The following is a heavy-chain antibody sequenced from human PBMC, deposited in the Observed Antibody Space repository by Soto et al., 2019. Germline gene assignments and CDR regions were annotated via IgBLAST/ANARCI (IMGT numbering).Heavy chain of an antibody. J-gene: IGHJ4*02. Sequence: QVQLVQSGAEVQKPGYSVKVSCKASGGTFSSYTISWVRQAPGQGLEWMGRIIPILGIANYAQKFQGRVTITADKATSTAYMELSSLRSEDKAVYYCASQDHGGKPEGDYWGQGTLVTVSS. V-gene: IGHV1-69*02. CDR2: IIPILGIA. CDR1: GGTFSSYT. D-gene: IGHD4-17*01. CDR3: ASQDHGGKPEGDY.